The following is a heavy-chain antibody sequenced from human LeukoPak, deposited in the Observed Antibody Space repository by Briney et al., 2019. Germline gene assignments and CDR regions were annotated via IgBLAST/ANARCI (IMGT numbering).Heavy chain of an antibody. CDR3: AREHWNDGLNWFDP. D-gene: IGHD1-1*01. Sequence: GGSLRLSCAASGFTFSSYWMHWVRQAPGKGLVWVSRINGDGSSTTYADSVKGRFTISRDTANNTLYLQVNSLRAEDTAVYFCAREHWNDGLNWFDPWGQGTLVTVSS. CDR1: GFTFSSYW. V-gene: IGHV3-74*01. CDR2: INGDGSST. J-gene: IGHJ5*02.